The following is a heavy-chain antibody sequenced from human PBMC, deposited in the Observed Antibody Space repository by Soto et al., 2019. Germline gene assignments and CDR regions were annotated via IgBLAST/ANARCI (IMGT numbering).Heavy chain of an antibody. CDR2: ISHDGHA. CDR3: ARQVDGHYLGGNWFLP. CDR1: GDSISDTRYY. V-gene: IGHV4-39*01. J-gene: IGHJ5*02. D-gene: IGHD4-17*01. Sequence: ETLSLTCSVLGDSISDTRYYWGWIRQSPEKGLEWIGSISHDGHAYYNPSLKSRVTLFADTSRNQFSLKMKSVTVADTALYFCARQVDGHYLGGNWFLPLDPEALLTTSS.